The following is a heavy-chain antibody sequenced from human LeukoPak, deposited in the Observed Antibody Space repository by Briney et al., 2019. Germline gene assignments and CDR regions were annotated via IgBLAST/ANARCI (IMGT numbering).Heavy chain of an antibody. D-gene: IGHD3-10*01. Sequence: SETLSLTCTVSSGSISTSNYYWGWVRQPPGKALEWIGNIFYSGSTYYSPSLKSRVTISVDTSKNQFSLKLSSVTAADTAVYYCGRDSGTTGEVKFDPWGQGTLVTVSS. J-gene: IGHJ5*02. CDR3: GRDSGTTGEVKFDP. CDR1: SGSISTSNYY. V-gene: IGHV4-39*07. CDR2: IFYSGST.